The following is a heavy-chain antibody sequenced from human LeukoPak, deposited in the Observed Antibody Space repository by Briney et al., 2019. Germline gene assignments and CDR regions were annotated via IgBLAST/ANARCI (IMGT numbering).Heavy chain of an antibody. CDR2: ISSSSRYI. CDR1: GFTFSSYA. CDR3: TTDARIAVAGRFDY. V-gene: IGHV3-21*01. D-gene: IGHD6-19*01. J-gene: IGHJ4*02. Sequence: GGSLRLSCAASGFTFSSYAMSWVRQAPGKGLEWVSAISSSSRYIYYADSVRGRFTISRDNAKNSLYLQMNSLRAEDTAVYYCTTDARIAVAGRFDYWGQGTLVTVSS.